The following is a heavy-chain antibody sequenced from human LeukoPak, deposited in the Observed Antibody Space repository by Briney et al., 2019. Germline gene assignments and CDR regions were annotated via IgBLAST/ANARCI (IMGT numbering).Heavy chain of an antibody. D-gene: IGHD6-19*01. CDR1: GYTFTSYD. Sequence: ASVKVSCKASGYTFTSYDINWVRQATGQGLEWMGWMNPNSGNTNYAQKLQGRVTMTTDTSTSTAYMELRSLRFDDTAVYYCARGVAGRFQHWGQGTLVTVSS. V-gene: IGHV1-8*01. J-gene: IGHJ1*01. CDR2: MNPNSGNT. CDR3: ARGVAGRFQH.